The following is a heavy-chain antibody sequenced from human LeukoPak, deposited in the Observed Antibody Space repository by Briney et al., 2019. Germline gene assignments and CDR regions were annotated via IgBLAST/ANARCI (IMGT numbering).Heavy chain of an antibody. CDR1: GFTFSSYS. J-gene: IGHJ4*02. CDR2: ISSSSSTI. CDR3: ARGSTGYCSSTSCEDY. Sequence: PGGSLRLSCAPSGFTFSSYSMNWVRQAPGKGLEWVSYISSSSSTIYYADSVKGRFTISRDNAKNSLYLQMNRLRAEDTAVYYCARGSTGYCSSTSCEDYWGQGTLVTVSS. D-gene: IGHD2-2*01. V-gene: IGHV3-48*01.